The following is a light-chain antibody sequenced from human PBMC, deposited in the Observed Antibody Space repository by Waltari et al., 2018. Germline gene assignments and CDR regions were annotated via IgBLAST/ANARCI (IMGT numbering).Light chain of an antibody. V-gene: IGLV2-8*01. J-gene: IGLJ1*01. CDR1: SGDIGTYDH. CDR3: SSYAGNYIYV. CDR2: AVT. Sequence: QSALTQPPSASGSPGQSVTISCTGTSGDIGTYDHVSWDQQHQGKAPKVIVYAVTKRPSGVPVPFSGSKSGDTAFLTVSGLQAEDEADYYCSSYAGNYIYVFGTGTEVTVL.